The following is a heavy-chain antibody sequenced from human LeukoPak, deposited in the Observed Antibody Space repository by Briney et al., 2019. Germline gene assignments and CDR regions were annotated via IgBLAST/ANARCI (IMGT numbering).Heavy chain of an antibody. CDR2: IYPGDSDT. J-gene: IGHJ6*03. CDR1: GYSFTTYW. D-gene: IGHD6-19*01. V-gene: IGHV5-51*01. CDR3: ARCAVAGTLGYMDV. Sequence: GESLKISCKGSGYSFTTYWIAWVRQMPGKGLEWMGIIYPGDSDTRYSPSFQGQVTISADKSISTAYLQWTSLEASDTAMYYCARCAVAGTLGYMDVWGKGTTVTVSS.